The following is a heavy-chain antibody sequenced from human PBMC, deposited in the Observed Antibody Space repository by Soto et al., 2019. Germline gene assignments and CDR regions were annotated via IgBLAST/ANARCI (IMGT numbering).Heavy chain of an antibody. J-gene: IGHJ5*02. V-gene: IGHV3-30*03. Sequence: GGSLRLSCAASGFTFSDYAMHWVRQAPGKGLEWLASISYDGSNKYYADSVKGQFTISRDNSKNTLYLQMNSLRPEHTAVYYCARDPDNGYHPSYFDPWGQGTLVTVSS. CDR2: ISYDGSNK. CDR3: ARDPDNGYHPSYFDP. CDR1: GFTFSDYA. D-gene: IGHD5-12*01.